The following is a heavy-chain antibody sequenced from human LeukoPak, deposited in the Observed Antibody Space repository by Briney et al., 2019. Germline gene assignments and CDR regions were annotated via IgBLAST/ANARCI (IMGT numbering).Heavy chain of an antibody. V-gene: IGHV3-23*01. CDR1: GFTFSSYA. CDR3: ARNTSGFKLGDAFDI. Sequence: SGGSLRLSCAASGFTFSSYAMTWVRQAPGKGLEWISAISGSAYSTSYADSVKGRFTISRDSSKNTLYLQMNSLRAEDTAIYYCARNTSGFKLGDAFDIWGQGTMVTVSS. D-gene: IGHD3-22*01. J-gene: IGHJ3*02. CDR2: ISGSAYST.